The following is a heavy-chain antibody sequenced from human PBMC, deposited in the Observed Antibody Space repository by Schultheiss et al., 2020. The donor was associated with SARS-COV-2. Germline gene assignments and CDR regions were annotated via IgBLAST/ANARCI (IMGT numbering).Heavy chain of an antibody. CDR2: INHSGST. CDR3: ARGRGVMVRGVRNWFDP. V-gene: IGHV4-34*01. D-gene: IGHD3-10*01. CDR1: GGSFSGYY. Sequence: SETLSLTCAVYGGSFSGYYWSWIRQPSGKGLEWIGEINHSGSTNYNPSLKSRVTISVDTSKNQFSLKLSSVTAADTAVYYCARGRGVMVRGVRNWFDPWGQGTLVTVSS. J-gene: IGHJ5*02.